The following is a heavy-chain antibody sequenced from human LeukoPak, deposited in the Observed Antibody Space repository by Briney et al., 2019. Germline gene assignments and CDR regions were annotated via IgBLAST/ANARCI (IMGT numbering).Heavy chain of an antibody. D-gene: IGHD6-19*01. Sequence: GASVKVSCKASGFTFTTYAFSWVRQAPGQGLEWMGWISAHNGNTNYAQKLQGRVTMTTDTSMNTAYMELRSLRFDDTAVYYCARHFSSGWPLEALDVWGQGTLVTVSS. J-gene: IGHJ3*01. V-gene: IGHV1-18*01. CDR1: GFTFTTYA. CDR2: ISAHNGNT. CDR3: ARHFSSGWPLEALDV.